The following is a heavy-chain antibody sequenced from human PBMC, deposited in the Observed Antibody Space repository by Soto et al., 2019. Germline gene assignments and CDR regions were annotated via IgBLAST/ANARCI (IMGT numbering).Heavy chain of an antibody. CDR2: INYSGST. CDR1: GGSLSDYY. V-gene: IGHV4-34*01. D-gene: IGHD3-22*01. J-gene: IGHJ5*02. CDR3: ASRSDSSGYPNWFDP. Sequence: SETLSLTCAVYGGSLSDYYWSWIRQPPGKGLEWIGEINYSGSTNYNPSLKSRVTISVDTSKNQFSLKLSSVTAADTAVYYCASRSDSSGYPNWFDPWGQGTLVTVSS.